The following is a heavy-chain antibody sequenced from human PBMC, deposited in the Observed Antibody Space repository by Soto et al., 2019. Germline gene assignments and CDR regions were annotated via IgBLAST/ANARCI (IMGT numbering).Heavy chain of an antibody. Sequence: QVQLQESGPGLVKPSQTLSLTCSVSGGSISSGGYYWSWIRQHPEKGLEWIGYIYYSGSTNYNPSLKRGVIISVDTSSNRFSLALRSVTAADTAIYYCARHSASLQWFDYWGQGTLVTVSS. CDR1: GGSISSGGYY. V-gene: IGHV4-31*03. D-gene: IGHD1-26*01. CDR2: IYYSGST. J-gene: IGHJ5*01. CDR3: ARHSASLQWFDY.